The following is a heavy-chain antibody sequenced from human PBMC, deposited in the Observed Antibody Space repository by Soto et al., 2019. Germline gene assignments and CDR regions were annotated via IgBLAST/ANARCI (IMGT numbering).Heavy chain of an antibody. V-gene: IGHV4-59*01. CDR2: IYDTGISGYTPST. J-gene: IGHJ6*02. CDR1: DASITSYY. CDR3: ARGEDAFFYYGLDV. Sequence: PAGTLSLKRTSSDASITSYYRSSIRGPTGKGLEWIAYIYDTGISGYTPSTSYNPALKSRFTMSVDTSKSQFSLKLTSVTAADTAVYYCARGEDAFFYYGLDVWGQGITVTVS.